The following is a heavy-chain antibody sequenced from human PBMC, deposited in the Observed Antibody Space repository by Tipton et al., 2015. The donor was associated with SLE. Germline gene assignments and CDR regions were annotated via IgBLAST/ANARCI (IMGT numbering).Heavy chain of an antibody. D-gene: IGHD3-22*01. J-gene: IGHJ4*02. Sequence: TLSLTCTVFGGSISSYYWSWIRQPPGKGLEWIGYIYYSGSTNYNPSLKSRVTISVDTSENQFSLKVSSVTAADTAVYYCASSNSSGYYYWGQGTLVTVSA. CDR2: IYYSGST. CDR3: ASSNSSGYYY. V-gene: IGHV4-59*01. CDR1: GGSISSYY.